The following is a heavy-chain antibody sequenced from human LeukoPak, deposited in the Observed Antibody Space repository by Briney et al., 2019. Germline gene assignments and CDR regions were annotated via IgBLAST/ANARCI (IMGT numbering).Heavy chain of an antibody. D-gene: IGHD1-26*01. Sequence: GGSLRLSCAASGFTFSDHCMDWVRQAPGKGLEWVGRIRNKANRYTTEYAASVKGRFTFSRDDSKDSLYLQMNSLKTEDTAMYYCARTSGSYSGGAFDIWGRGTMVTVSS. CDR2: IRNKANRYTT. V-gene: IGHV3-72*01. CDR3: ARTSGSYSGGAFDI. CDR1: GFTFSDHC. J-gene: IGHJ3*02.